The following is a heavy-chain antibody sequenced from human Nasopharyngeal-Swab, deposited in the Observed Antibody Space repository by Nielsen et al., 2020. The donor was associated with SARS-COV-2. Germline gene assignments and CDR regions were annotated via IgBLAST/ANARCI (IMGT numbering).Heavy chain of an antibody. Sequence: GESLKISCAASGFSFSNYAMNWVRQAPGKGLEWVSIISGSGDSTYYADSVKGRFTISRDNSKNTLYLQMNSLRAEDTAVYYCAKDGSGWYFDAFDIWGQGKMVTVSS. CDR1: GFSFSNYA. V-gene: IGHV3-23*01. CDR2: ISGSGDST. CDR3: AKDGSGWYFDAFDI. D-gene: IGHD6-19*01. J-gene: IGHJ3*02.